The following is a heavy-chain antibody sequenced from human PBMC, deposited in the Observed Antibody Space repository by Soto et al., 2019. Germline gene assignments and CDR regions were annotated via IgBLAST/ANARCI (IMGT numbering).Heavy chain of an antibody. D-gene: IGHD3-22*01. CDR2: ISGSGGST. CDR3: AKGYFYDNTGYPDHGTDV. CDR1: GFTFSSYV. Sequence: GGSLRLSCAASGFTFSSYVMSWVRQAPGKGLEWVSSISGSGGSTYYADSVKGRFTISRDNSKNTLYLQMNSLRAEDTAVYYCAKGYFYDNTGYPDHGTDVWGQGTTVTVSS. J-gene: IGHJ6*02. V-gene: IGHV3-23*01.